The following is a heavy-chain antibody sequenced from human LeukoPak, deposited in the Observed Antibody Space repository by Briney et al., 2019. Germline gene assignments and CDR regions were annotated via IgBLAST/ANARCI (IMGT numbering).Heavy chain of an antibody. V-gene: IGHV3-53*01. CDR1: GFSVSSNY. J-gene: IGHJ3*02. D-gene: IGHD3-3*01. CDR2: IYSDGSK. CDR3: ARAEAGYYDFWPAGAFDI. Sequence: GGSLRLSCAASGFSVSSNYMNWVRQAPGKGLEWVSVIYSDGSKYYADSVKGRFTISRDNLENMLYLQGNSLRAEDTAVYYCARAEAGYYDFWPAGAFDIWGQGTMVTVSS.